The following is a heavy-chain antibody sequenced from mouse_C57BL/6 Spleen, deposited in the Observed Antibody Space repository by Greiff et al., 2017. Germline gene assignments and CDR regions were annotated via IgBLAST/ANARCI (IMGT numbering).Heavy chain of an antibody. CDR2: INPSSGYT. CDR3: ASLYDYEYFDV. J-gene: IGHJ1*03. D-gene: IGHD2-4*01. Sequence: VQLQQSGAELARPGASVKMSCKASGYTFTSYTMHWVKQRPGQGLEWIGYINPSSGYTKYNEKFKDKATLTADKSSSTAYMQLSSLTSEDSSVYFCASLYDYEYFDVWGTGTTVTVSS. CDR1: GYTFTSYT. V-gene: IGHV1-4*01.